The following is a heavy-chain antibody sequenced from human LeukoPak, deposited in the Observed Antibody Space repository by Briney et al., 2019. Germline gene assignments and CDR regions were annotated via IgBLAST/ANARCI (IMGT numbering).Heavy chain of an antibody. D-gene: IGHD3-22*01. CDR3: ARERVDSSGYSLGY. CDR1: GFTFSGYA. J-gene: IGHJ4*02. Sequence: GGSLRLSCAASGFTFSGYAMRWVRQAPGKGLEWVAVISYDGSNKYYADSVKGRFTISRDNSKNTLYLQMNSLRAEDTAVYYCARERVDSSGYSLGYWGQGTLVTVSS. CDR2: ISYDGSNK. V-gene: IGHV3-30*04.